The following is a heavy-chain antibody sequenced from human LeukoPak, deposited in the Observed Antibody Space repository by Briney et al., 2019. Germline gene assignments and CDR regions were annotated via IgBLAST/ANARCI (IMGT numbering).Heavy chain of an antibody. CDR2: IGGGDT. Sequence: GGSLRLSCSASGFTFRNFAISWVRQAPGKGLEWVSSIGGGDTHYADSVKGRFTIFRDDSRSTVDLQVSSLRAEDTAVYYCAKDGQSFNSMYDYFDSWGQGTLVTVSS. CDR1: GFTFRNFA. V-gene: IGHV3-23*01. D-gene: IGHD2-8*01. CDR3: AKDGQSFNSMYDYFDS. J-gene: IGHJ4*02.